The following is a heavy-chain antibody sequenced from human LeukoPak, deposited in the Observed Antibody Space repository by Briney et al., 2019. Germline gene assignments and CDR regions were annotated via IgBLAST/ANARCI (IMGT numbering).Heavy chain of an antibody. V-gene: IGHV4-34*01. J-gene: IGHJ3*02. CDR3: ARRRLVAGRERVSRAFDI. CDR1: GGSISSYY. Sequence: SETLSLTCTVSGGSISSYYWSWIRQPPGKGLEWIGEINHSGSTNYNPSLKSRVTISVDTSKNQFSLKLSSVTAADTAVYYCARRRLVAGRERVSRAFDIWGQGTMVTVSS. D-gene: IGHD6-19*01. CDR2: INHSGST.